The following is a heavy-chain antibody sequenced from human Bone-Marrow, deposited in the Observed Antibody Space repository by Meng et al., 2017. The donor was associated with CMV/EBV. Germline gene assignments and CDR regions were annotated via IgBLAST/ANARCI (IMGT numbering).Heavy chain of an antibody. CDR2: INHSGST. CDR1: GGSFSGYY. CDR3: ARGRICSSTSCHREYFQH. V-gene: IGHV4-34*01. D-gene: IGHD2-2*01. Sequence: SETLSLTCAVYGGSFSGYYWSWIRQPPGKGLEWIGEINHSGSTNYNPSLKSRVTISVDTSKNQFSLKLSSVTAADTAVYYCARGRICSSTSCHREYFQHWGQGTLVTFSS. J-gene: IGHJ1*01.